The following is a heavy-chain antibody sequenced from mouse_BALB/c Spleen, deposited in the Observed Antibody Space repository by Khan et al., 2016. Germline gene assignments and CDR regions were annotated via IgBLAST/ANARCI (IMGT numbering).Heavy chain of an antibody. J-gene: IGHJ3*01. CDR1: GFSLNTYGIG. D-gene: IGHD3-3*01. Sequence: QVTLKESGPGILQPSQTLSLTCSFSGFSLNTYGIGVGWIRQPSGKGLAWLAHIWCNDNNPYNSPLKSRLTISKDTSNNQVFLKIASVDTADTATDYCARIAGGDGAFWGQGTLVTVSA. CDR2: IWCNDNN. CDR3: ARIAGGDGAF. V-gene: IGHV8-11*01.